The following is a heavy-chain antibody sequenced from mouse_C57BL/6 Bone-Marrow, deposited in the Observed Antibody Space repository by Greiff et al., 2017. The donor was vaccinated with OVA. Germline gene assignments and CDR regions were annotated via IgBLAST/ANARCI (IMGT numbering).Heavy chain of an antibody. Sequence: VQLKQSGAELVRPGASVKLSCTASGFNIKDDYMHWVKQRPEQGLEWIGWIDPENGDTEYASKFQGKATITADTSSNTAYLQLSSLTSEDTAVYYCTTGYYGSSVWYFDVWGTGTTVTVSS. J-gene: IGHJ1*03. CDR3: TTGYYGSSVWYFDV. CDR2: IDPENGDT. CDR1: GFNIKDDY. V-gene: IGHV14-4*01. D-gene: IGHD1-1*01.